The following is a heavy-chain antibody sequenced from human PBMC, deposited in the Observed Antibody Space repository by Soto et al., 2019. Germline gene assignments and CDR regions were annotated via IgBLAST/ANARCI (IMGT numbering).Heavy chain of an antibody. CDR2: IYYSGST. D-gene: IGHD6-13*01. J-gene: IGHJ4*02. CDR1: GGSISSYY. V-gene: IGHV4-59*01. Sequence: PSEILSLTCTVSGGSISSYYWSWIRQPPGKGLEWIGYIYYSGSTNYNPSLKSRVTISVDTSKNQFSLKLSSVTAADTAVYYCAGYSSSWEGIDYWGQGTLVTVSS. CDR3: AGYSSSWEGIDY.